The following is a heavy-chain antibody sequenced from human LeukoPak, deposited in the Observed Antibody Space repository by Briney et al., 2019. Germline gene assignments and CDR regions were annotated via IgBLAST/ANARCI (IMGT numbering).Heavy chain of an antibody. Sequence: SETLSLTCTVSGGSISSSTHYWGWIRQAPGKRLECIGTIYYSGSSYYNPSLKSRVTMSVDTSKNQFSLRLSSVTAADTAVYYCARLLAITTYYYYYMDVWGKGTMVTVSS. CDR3: ARLLAITTYYYYYMDV. CDR1: GGSISSSTHY. V-gene: IGHV4-39*01. CDR2: IYYSGSS. J-gene: IGHJ6*03. D-gene: IGHD3-16*01.